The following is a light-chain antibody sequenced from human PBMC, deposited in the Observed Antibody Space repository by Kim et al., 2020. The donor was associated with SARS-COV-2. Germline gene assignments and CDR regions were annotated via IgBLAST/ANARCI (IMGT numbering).Light chain of an antibody. Sequence: LSASVGDNVTITCRTNQDSNNYLNWYQHTPGKVPNLLIYDASNLEKGVPSRFSGSGSGTHFTLTISDLRPEDVGTYYCHQYDDFTFGGGTKVDIK. J-gene: IGKJ4*01. V-gene: IGKV1-33*01. CDR2: DAS. CDR1: QDSNNY. CDR3: HQYDDFT.